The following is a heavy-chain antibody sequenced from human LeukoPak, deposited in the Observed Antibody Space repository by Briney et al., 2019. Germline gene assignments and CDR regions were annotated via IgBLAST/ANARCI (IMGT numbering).Heavy chain of an antibody. CDR1: GFTFGTYA. Sequence: GGSLRLSCAASGFTFGTYAMSWVRQAPGKGLEWISAISGSGGSTYYADSVKGRFTISRDNSKNTLYMQMNSLRAEDTAVYYCAKIPYSSGWVQNWFDPWGQGTLVTVSS. CDR2: ISGSGGST. CDR3: AKIPYSSGWVQNWFDP. V-gene: IGHV3-23*01. J-gene: IGHJ5*02. D-gene: IGHD6-19*01.